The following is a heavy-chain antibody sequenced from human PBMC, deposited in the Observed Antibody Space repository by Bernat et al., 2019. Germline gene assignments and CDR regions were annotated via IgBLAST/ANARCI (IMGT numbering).Heavy chain of an antibody. V-gene: IGHV4-39*01. D-gene: IGHD6-13*01. J-gene: IGHJ4*02. CDR3: ASGTAAGRQYYFDY. Sequence: QVQLPESRPGLVTPSETLSLTCTVSGVSISSSIYYWGWIRQPPGEGLEWIGSIYYSGSTYYNPSLKSRVTISVDTSKNQFSLKLSSVTAADTAVYYCASGTAAGRQYYFDYWGQGTLVTVSS. CDR1: GVSISSSIYY. CDR2: IYYSGST.